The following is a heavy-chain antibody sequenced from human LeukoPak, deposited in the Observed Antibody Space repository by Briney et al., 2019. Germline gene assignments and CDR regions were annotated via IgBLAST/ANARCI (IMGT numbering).Heavy chain of an antibody. Sequence: SETLSLTCTVSGGSIGSYYWSWIRQPPGKGLEWIGYIYYSGSTNYNPSLKSRVTISVDTSKNQFSLKLSSVTAADTAVYYCARANYGSGSYVDWFDPWGQGTLVTVSS. CDR3: ARANYGSGSYVDWFDP. J-gene: IGHJ5*02. D-gene: IGHD3-10*01. CDR2: IYYSGST. V-gene: IGHV4-59*01. CDR1: GGSIGSYY.